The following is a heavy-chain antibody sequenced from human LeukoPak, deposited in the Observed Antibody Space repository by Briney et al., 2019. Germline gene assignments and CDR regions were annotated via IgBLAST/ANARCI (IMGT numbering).Heavy chain of an antibody. Sequence: PGGSLRLSCAASGFTFGSYGMHWVRQVPGKGPVWVSHIKTDGSSANYADSVKGRFTVSRDNAKNTMYLQMNSLRAEGTAVYYCARGPSSGAFDIWGQGTVVTVST. CDR2: IKTDGSSA. V-gene: IGHV3-74*01. CDR1: GFTFGSYG. CDR3: ARGPSSGAFDI. D-gene: IGHD6-19*01. J-gene: IGHJ3*02.